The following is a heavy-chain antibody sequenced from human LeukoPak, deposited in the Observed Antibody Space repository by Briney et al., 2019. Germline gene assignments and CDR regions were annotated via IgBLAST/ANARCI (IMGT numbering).Heavy chain of an antibody. CDR2: IYYSGST. D-gene: IGHD6-13*01. CDR3: ARDGGIAAAGTIPGSVWFDP. CDR1: GGSISSYY. J-gene: IGHJ5*02. V-gene: IGHV4-59*01. Sequence: SETLSLTCTVSGGSISSYYWSWIRQPPGKGLEWIGYIYYSGSTNYNPSPKSRVTISVDTSKNQFSLKLSSVTAADTAVYYCARDGGIAAAGTIPGSVWFDPWGQGTLVTVSS.